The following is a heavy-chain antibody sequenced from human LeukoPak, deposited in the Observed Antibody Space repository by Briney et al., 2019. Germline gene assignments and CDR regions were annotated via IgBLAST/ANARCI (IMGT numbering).Heavy chain of an antibody. CDR1: GYTFTGYY. Sequence: ASVKVSCKASGYTFTGYYMHWVRQAPGQGLEWMGRINPNSGGTNYAQKFQGRVTMTRDTSTSTVYMELSSLRSEDTAVYYCARDLLGVFDYWGQGTLVTVSS. D-gene: IGHD2-8*02. V-gene: IGHV1-2*06. CDR3: ARDLLGVFDY. CDR2: INPNSGGT. J-gene: IGHJ4*02.